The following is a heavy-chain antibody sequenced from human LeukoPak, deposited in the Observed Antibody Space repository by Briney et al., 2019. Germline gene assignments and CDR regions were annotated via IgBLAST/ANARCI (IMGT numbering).Heavy chain of an antibody. CDR1: GYTFTGYY. CDR3: ATREGTVTSSYAFDI. J-gene: IGHJ3*02. Sequence: ASVKVSCKASGYTFTGYYMHWVRQAPGQGLEWMGWINPNSGGTNYAQKFQGRVTMTRDTSISTAYMELSRLRSEDTAVYYCATREGTVTSSYAFDIWGQGTMVTVSS. CDR2: INPNSGGT. V-gene: IGHV1-2*02. D-gene: IGHD4-17*01.